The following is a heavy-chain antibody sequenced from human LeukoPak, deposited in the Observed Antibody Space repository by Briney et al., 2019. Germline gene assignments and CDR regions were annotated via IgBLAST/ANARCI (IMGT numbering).Heavy chain of an antibody. V-gene: IGHV3-30*18. CDR2: ISYDGSNK. Sequence: GRSLRLSCAASGFTFSSYGMHWVRQAPGKGLEWVAVISYDGSNKFYADSVKGRFTISRDNPKNTLYLQMNSLRVEDTAVYYCAKDWDLTSYYFDYWGQGTLVTVSS. J-gene: IGHJ4*02. CDR3: AKDWDLTSYYFDY. CDR1: GFTFSSYG. D-gene: IGHD3-9*01.